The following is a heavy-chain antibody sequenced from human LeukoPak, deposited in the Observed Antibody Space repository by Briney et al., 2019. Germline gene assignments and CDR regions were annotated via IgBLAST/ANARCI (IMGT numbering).Heavy chain of an antibody. J-gene: IGHJ3*02. V-gene: IGHV4-39*06. D-gene: IGHD3-22*01. Sequence: GSLRLSCAASGFTFSSYWMSWIRQPPGKGLEWIGSIHYSGSTYYNPSLKSRVTISLDTSKNQFPLKLTSVTAADTAVYYCARVGGITMIVVIIGDAFDIWGQGTMVTVSS. CDR1: GFTFSSYW. CDR3: ARVGGITMIVVIIGDAFDI. CDR2: IHYSGST.